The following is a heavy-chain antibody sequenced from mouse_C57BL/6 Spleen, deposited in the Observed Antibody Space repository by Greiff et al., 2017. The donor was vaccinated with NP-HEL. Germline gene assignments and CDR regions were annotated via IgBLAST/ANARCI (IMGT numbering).Heavy chain of an antibody. D-gene: IGHD1-1*01. J-gene: IGHJ2*01. CDR2: IYPRSGNT. Sequence: VQLQQSGAELARPGASVKLSCKASGYTFTSYGISWVKQRTGQGLEWIGEIYPRSGNTYYNEKFKGKATLTADKSSSTAYMELRSLTSEDSAVYFCARSQITTVVASYFDYWGQGTTLTVSS. CDR3: ARSQITTVVASYFDY. V-gene: IGHV1-81*01. CDR1: GYTFTSYG.